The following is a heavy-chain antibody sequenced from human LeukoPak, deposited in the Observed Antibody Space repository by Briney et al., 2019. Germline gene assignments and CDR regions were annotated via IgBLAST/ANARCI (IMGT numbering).Heavy chain of an antibody. J-gene: IGHJ1*01. D-gene: IGHD1-26*01. CDR2: IYTSGST. V-gene: IGHV4-4*07. CDR3: ARGSGSYPLPEYFQH. CDR1: GGSISSYY. Sequence: SETLSLTCTVSGGSISSYYWSWIRQPAGKGLEWIGRIYTSGSTNYNPSLKSRVTMSVDTSKNQFSLKLSSVTAADTAVYYCARGSGSYPLPEYFQHWGQGTLVTVSS.